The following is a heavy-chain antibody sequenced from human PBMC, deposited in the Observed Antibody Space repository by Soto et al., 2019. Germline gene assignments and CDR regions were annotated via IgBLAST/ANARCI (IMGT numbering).Heavy chain of an antibody. CDR2: ISVYNAKT. J-gene: IGHJ6*02. V-gene: IGHV1-18*01. CDR1: GYNFFGYG. D-gene: IGHD2-15*01. CDR3: AREAVVVAATYYYYGMDV. Sequence: ASVKVSCKASGYNFFGYGLSWVRQAPGQGLEWMGWISVYNAKTNYAQKLQGRVTMTTDTSTSTAYMELRSLRSDDTAVYYCAREAVVVAATYYYYGMDVWGQGTTVTVSS.